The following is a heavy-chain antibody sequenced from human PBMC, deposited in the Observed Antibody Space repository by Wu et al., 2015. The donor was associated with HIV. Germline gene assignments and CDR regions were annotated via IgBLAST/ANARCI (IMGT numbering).Heavy chain of an antibody. Sequence: QVQLQESGQDCEAFGDLVPHLRCLWYSVSSDYYWGWIRQTPGKGLEWIGTLYHTGSTYYNPSLKSRVTISVDTSQNHFSLKLNSVTAADTAVYYCARHSGGWHSGAEYIQHWGQGTLVTVSS. D-gene: IGHD6-19*01. J-gene: IGHJ1*01. CDR2: LYHTGST. CDR3: ARHSGGWHSGAEYIQH. V-gene: IGHV4-38-2*01. CDR1: YSVSSDYY.